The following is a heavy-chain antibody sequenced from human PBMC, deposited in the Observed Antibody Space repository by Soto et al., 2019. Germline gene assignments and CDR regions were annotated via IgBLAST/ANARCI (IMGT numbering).Heavy chain of an antibody. CDR1: GGTFSSYA. CDR3: AHPKRNYYYYYGMDV. V-gene: IGHV1-69*12. Sequence: QVQLVQSGAEVKKPGSSVKVSCKASGGTFSSYAISWVRQAPGQGLEWMGGIIPIFGTANYAQKFQGRVTITADESTSIDYMELSSLRSEDTAVYYCAHPKRNYYYYYGMDVWSQGTTVTVSS. J-gene: IGHJ6*02. CDR2: IIPIFGTA.